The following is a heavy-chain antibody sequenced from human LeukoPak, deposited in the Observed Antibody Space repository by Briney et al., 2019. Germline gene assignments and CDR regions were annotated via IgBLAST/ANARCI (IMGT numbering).Heavy chain of an antibody. CDR2: ISGSGGST. CDR3: ARAAVYCSSSTCRTNFDS. CDR1: GFTFSDYY. Sequence: PGGSLRLSCAASGFTFSDYYMSWIRQAPGKGLEWVSAISGSGGSTYYADSVKGRFTISRDNSKNTLYLQMNSLRVEDTAVYYCARAAVYCSSSTCRTNFDSWGQGTLVTVSS. D-gene: IGHD2-2*01. J-gene: IGHJ4*02. V-gene: IGHV3-23*01.